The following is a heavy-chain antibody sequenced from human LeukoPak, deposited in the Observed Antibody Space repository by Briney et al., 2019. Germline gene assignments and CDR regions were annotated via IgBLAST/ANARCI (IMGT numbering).Heavy chain of an antibody. Sequence: ASVRVSCKASGYTFTTYYMHWVRQAPRQGLINPSGGSTSYAQKFQGRVTMTRDTSTSTIYMELSSLRSEDTAVYYCARDGRYCGSTSCRLNWFDPWGQGTLVTVSS. CDR3: ARDGRYCGSTSCRLNWFDP. J-gene: IGHJ5*02. CDR2: INPSGGST. CDR1: GYTFTTYY. V-gene: IGHV1-46*01. D-gene: IGHD2-2*01.